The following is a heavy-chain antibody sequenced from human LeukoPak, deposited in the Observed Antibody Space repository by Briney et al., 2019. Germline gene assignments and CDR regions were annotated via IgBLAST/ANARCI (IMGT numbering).Heavy chain of an antibody. CDR1: GGSISSGDYY. V-gene: IGHV4-30-4*08. CDR2: IYSIGST. J-gene: IGHJ6*03. Sequence: SQTLSLTCTVSGGSISSGDYYWSWIRQPPGKGLGWIGNIYSIGSTYYTPSLKSRVTISVDTSKNQCSLKLSSVTAADTAVYYCASSIVVVPAAMDYYYMDVWGKGTTVTVSS. D-gene: IGHD2-2*01. CDR3: ASSIVVVPAAMDYYYMDV.